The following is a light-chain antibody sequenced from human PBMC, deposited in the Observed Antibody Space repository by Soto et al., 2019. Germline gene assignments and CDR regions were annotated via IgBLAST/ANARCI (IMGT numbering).Light chain of an antibody. CDR3: QKYDIAPKFT. J-gene: IGKJ3*01. V-gene: IGKV1-27*01. CDR2: AVS. CDR1: QGISNY. Sequence: DIQMTQSPSSLSASVGDRVTITCRASQGISNYLAWYQQKPGKVPKLLIYAVSTLQSGVPSRFSGSGSGTDFTLTIISMETEDVATYYCQKYDIAPKFTLGPGTKVDI.